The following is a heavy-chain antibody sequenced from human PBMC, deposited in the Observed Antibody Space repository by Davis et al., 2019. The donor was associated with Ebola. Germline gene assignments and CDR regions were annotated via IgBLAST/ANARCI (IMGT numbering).Heavy chain of an antibody. V-gene: IGHV3-23*01. CDR1: GFTFNNYG. D-gene: IGHD4-17*01. CDR2: ISDSGGST. Sequence: GESLKISCAASGFTFNNYGMNWVRQAPGKGLEWVSGISDSGGSTHYADSVKGRFTISRDNSRNTVSLQMNSLRAEDTAVYFCAREPTGNYYYFYGMDVWGKGTTVSVSS. J-gene: IGHJ6*04. CDR3: AREPTGNYYYFYGMDV.